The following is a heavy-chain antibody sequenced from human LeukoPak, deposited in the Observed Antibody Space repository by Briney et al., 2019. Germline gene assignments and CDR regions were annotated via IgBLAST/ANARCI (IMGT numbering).Heavy chain of an antibody. CDR2: INHSGST. J-gene: IGHJ4*02. CDR3: ARGLFGLWSIGY. CDR1: GGSFSGYY. D-gene: IGHD3-10*02. Sequence: PSETLSLTCAVYGGSFSGYYWSWIRQPPGKGLEWIGEINHSGSTNYNPSLKSRVTISVDTSKNQFSLKLSSVTAADTAVYYCARGLFGLWSIGYWGQGTLVTVSS. V-gene: IGHV4-34*01.